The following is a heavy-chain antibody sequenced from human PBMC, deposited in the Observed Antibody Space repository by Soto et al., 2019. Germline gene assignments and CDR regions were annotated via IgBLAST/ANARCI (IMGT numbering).Heavy chain of an antibody. CDR3: ARRGGRIGTGGADS. Sequence: EVQLLESGGGLVQPGGSLRLSCAVSGFDFSSSAISWVRQPPGKGLEWVSAITGGGINTYHADSVEGRFTISGDSSKSTLYLQINRLGADDTAVYYCARRGGRIGTGGADSWGQGTLVTVSS. D-gene: IGHD3-10*01. J-gene: IGHJ4*02. V-gene: IGHV3-23*01. CDR2: ITGGGINT. CDR1: GFDFSSSA.